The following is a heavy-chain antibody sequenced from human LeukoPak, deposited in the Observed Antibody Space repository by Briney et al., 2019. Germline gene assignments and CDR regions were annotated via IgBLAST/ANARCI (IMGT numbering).Heavy chain of an antibody. CDR1: GFIFTDYF. J-gene: IGHJ4*02. Sequence: PGGSLRLSCAASGFIFTDYFMSWIRQAPGKGLEWVAYISGSGSTIYYADSVKGGFTISRNNAKNSLYLQMNSLRVEDTAVYYCARDIHESAPDYDQWGQGTRVTISS. D-gene: IGHD3-16*01. CDR2: ISGSGSTI. CDR3: ARDIHESAPDYDQ. V-gene: IGHV3-11*01.